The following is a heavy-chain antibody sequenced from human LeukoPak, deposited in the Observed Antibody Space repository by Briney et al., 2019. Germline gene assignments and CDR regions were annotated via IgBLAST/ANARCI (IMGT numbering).Heavy chain of an antibody. V-gene: IGHV1-18*01. CDR1: GYTFTSYG. Sequence: ASVKVSCKASGYTFTSYGISWVRQAPGQGLEWMEWISAYNGNTNYAQKLQGRVTMTTDTSTSTAYMELRSLRSDDTAVYYCARVVPSPYYDILTGYYYYYGMDVWGQGTTVTVSS. CDR2: ISAYNGNT. CDR3: ARVVPSPYYDILTGYYYYYGMDV. J-gene: IGHJ6*02. D-gene: IGHD3-9*01.